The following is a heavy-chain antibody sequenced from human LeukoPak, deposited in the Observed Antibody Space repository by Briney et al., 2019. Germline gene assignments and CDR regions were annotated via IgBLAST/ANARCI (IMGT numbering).Heavy chain of an antibody. CDR3: ARDPFRGIDY. Sequence: GASVKHSCRASGYIFSNYAIHWVRQAPGQRLEWMGWINAVNDNTKYSQKFQGRVTITRDTSASTAYMELSSLRSEDTAVYYCARDPFRGIDYWGQGTLVTVSS. V-gene: IGHV1-3*01. J-gene: IGHJ4*02. D-gene: IGHD2/OR15-2a*01. CDR1: GYIFSNYA. CDR2: INAVNDNT.